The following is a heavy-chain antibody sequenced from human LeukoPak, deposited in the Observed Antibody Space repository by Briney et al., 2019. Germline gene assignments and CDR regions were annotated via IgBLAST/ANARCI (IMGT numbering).Heavy chain of an antibody. D-gene: IGHD1-26*01. CDR1: GFIFSSCW. J-gene: IGHJ4*02. CDR3: ATLKGDVTIFDN. Sequence: PGESLTLTCAASGFIFSSCWMSWVRQAPGKGLEWVASIRQDGSLKYHADSVKGRFTISRDNAKNSLYLQMNSLRVEDTAVYYCATLKGDVTIFDNWGQGALVTVSS. V-gene: IGHV3-7*01. CDR2: IRQDGSLK.